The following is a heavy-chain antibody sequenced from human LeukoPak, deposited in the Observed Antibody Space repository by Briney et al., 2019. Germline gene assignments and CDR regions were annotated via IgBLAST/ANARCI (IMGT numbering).Heavy chain of an antibody. Sequence: ASVKVSCKAAGYTFTSYYMHWVRQAPGQGLEWMGIINPSGGSTSYAQKFQGRVTMTRDMSTSTVYMELSRLRSDDTAVYYCARGLEWLTRRHTWFDPWGQGTLVTVSS. CDR1: GYTFTSYY. V-gene: IGHV1-46*01. J-gene: IGHJ5*02. CDR2: INPSGGST. D-gene: IGHD3-3*01. CDR3: ARGLEWLTRRHTWFDP.